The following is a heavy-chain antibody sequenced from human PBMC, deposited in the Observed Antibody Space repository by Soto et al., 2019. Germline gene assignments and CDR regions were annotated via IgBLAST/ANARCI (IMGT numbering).Heavy chain of an antibody. CDR3: ARGGDSSRDYYYYGMDV. J-gene: IGHJ6*02. CDR2: MNPNSGNT. D-gene: IGHD6-19*01. V-gene: IGHV1-8*01. CDR1: GYTFTSYD. Sequence: ASVKVSCKASGYTFTSYDINWVRQATGQGLEWMGWMNPNSGNTGYAQKFQGRVTMTRNTSISTAYMELSSLRSEDTAVYYCARGGDSSRDYYYYGMDVWGQGTTVTVSS.